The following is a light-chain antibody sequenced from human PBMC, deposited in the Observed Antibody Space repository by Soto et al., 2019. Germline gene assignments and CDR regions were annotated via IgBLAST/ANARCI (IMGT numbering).Light chain of an antibody. J-gene: IGKJ1*01. CDR2: TAS. Sequence: DSQMTQSPPTLSASVGDRVTISCRASQSITGWLAWFQQKPGKAPKLLISTASKLESGVPSRFSGSGSGTDFTLTISGLQPDDFATYYCQQYNPYSPWTFGQGTKVDIK. CDR3: QQYNPYSPWT. CDR1: QSITGW. V-gene: IGKV1-5*03.